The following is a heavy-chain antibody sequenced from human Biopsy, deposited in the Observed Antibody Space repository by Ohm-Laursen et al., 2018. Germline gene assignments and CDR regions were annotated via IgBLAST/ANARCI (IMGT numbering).Heavy chain of an antibody. CDR2: INHSGST. CDR1: GGSFSGYY. Sequence: PSETLSLTCAVYGGSFSGYYWSWIRQPPGKGLEWIGEINHSGSTNYNPSLKSRVTISVDTSKNQFSLKLRSVTAADTAVYYCARAVDYYDPYYYYGLDVWGQGTTVTVSS. V-gene: IGHV4-34*01. D-gene: IGHD3-16*01. CDR3: ARAVDYYDPYYYYGLDV. J-gene: IGHJ6*02.